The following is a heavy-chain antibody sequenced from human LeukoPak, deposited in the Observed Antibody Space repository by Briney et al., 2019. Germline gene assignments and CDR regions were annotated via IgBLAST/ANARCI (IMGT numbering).Heavy chain of an antibody. CDR1: GFIFSSYG. J-gene: IGHJ4*02. V-gene: IGHV3-30*02. CDR3: EGEAVAGRDYFDY. Sequence: PGGSLRLSCAASGFIFSSYGMHWVRQAPDKGLEWVAFIRYDGSRKYYADSVKGRFTISRDNSKNTLYLQMNSLRAEDTAVYYCEGEAVAGRDYFDYWGQGTLVTVSS. D-gene: IGHD6-19*01. CDR2: IRYDGSRK.